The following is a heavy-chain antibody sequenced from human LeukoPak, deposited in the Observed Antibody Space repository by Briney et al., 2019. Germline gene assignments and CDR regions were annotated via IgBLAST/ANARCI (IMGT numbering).Heavy chain of an antibody. V-gene: IGHV4-61*08. CDR1: GGSISSGDYY. J-gene: IGHJ5*02. Sequence: PSETLSLTCTVSGGSISSGDYYWSWIRQPPGKGLEWIGYIYYSGSTNYNPSLKSRVTISVDTSKNQFTLKLSSVTAADTAVYYCARLLRGDYYGSGSYFIDPWGQGTLVTVSS. CDR2: IYYSGST. CDR3: ARLLRGDYYGSGSYFIDP. D-gene: IGHD3-10*01.